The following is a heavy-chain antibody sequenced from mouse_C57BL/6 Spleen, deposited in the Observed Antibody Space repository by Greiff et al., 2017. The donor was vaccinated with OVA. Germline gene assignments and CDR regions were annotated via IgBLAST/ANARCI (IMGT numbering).Heavy chain of an antibody. D-gene: IGHD4-1*01. CDR2: VSSGSSTI. V-gene: IGHV5-17*01. Sequence: DVHLVESGGGLVKPGGSLKLSCAASGFTFSDYGMHWVRQAPEKGLEWVAYVSSGSSTIYYADTVKGRFTISRDNAKNTLFLQMTSLRSEDTAMYYCARQTGPAWFAYWGQGTLVTVSA. CDR1: GFTFSDYG. CDR3: ARQTGPAWFAY. J-gene: IGHJ3*01.